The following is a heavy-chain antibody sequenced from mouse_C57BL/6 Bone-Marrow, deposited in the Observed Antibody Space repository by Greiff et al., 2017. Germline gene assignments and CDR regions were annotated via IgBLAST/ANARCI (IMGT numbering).Heavy chain of an antibody. V-gene: IGHV1-78*01. CDR1: GYTFTDHT. D-gene: IGHD1-1*01. CDR2: IYPRDGST. J-gene: IGHJ2*01. CDR3: ARRYFYYYGSADY. Sequence: VKLQQSDAELVKPGASVKISCKVSGYTFTDHTIHWMKQRPEQGLEWIGYIYPRDGSTKYNEKFKGKATLTADKSSSTAYMQLNSLTSEDSAVYFCARRYFYYYGSADYWGQGTTLTVSS.